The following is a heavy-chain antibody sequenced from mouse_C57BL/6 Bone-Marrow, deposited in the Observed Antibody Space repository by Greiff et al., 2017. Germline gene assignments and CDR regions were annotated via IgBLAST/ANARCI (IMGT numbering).Heavy chain of an antibody. CDR1: GYSFSSSW. D-gene: IGHD1-1*01. CDR3: ARLIQQYYIDY. Sequence: QVQLKQSGPALVKPGASVKISCKASGYSFSSSWMNWVKQRPGNGLEWIGLIYPGSGNTNYNGKFKGKATLTADKSSSTAYMQLSSLTSEDSAVYFGARLIQQYYIDYWGQGTSVTVSS. J-gene: IGHJ4*01. CDR2: IYPGSGNT. V-gene: IGHV1-82*01.